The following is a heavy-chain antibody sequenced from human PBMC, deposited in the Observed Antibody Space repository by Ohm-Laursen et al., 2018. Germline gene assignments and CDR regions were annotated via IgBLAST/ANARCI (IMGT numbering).Heavy chain of an antibody. CDR2: INTGGGST. CDR3: ARGQPIDF. V-gene: IGHV1-46*01. J-gene: IGHJ4*02. CDR1: GYTFTGYY. Sequence: SVKVSCKASGYTFTGYYMHWVRQAPGQGLEWMGIINTGGGSTSHAQKFQDRLTMTRDTSTSTVYMELSSLRSEDTAMYYCARGQPIDFWGQGTLVTVSS.